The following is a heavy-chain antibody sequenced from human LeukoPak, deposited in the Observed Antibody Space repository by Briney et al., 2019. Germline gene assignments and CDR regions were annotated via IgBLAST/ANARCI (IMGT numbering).Heavy chain of an antibody. CDR3: ARGPRLMVRGVLGGY. CDR1: GFTFSSYA. D-gene: IGHD3-10*01. V-gene: IGHV3-30*04. J-gene: IGHJ4*02. Sequence: GGSLRLSCAASGFTFSSYAMHWVRQAPGKGLEWVAVISYDGSNKYYADSVKGRFTISRDNSKNTLYLQMNSLGAEDTAVYYCARGPRLMVRGVLGGYWGQGTLVTVSS. CDR2: ISYDGSNK.